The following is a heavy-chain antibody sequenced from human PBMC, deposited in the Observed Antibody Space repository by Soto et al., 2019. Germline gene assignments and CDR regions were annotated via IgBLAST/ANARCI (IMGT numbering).Heavy chain of an antibody. J-gene: IGHJ4*02. CDR3: AYRVCSRGSFDY. CDR1: GFSLTTSGVS. Sequence: QITLKESGPTLVKPTQTLTLTCTFSGFSLTTSGVSVGWIRQPPGKALEWLASIYWNDDKRYSPSLKSRLTLTKDNSKKQVVLTMTNMDPVDTATYYCAYRVCSRGSFDYWGQGTLVTVSS. CDR2: IYWNDDK. V-gene: IGHV2-5*01. D-gene: IGHD2-15*01.